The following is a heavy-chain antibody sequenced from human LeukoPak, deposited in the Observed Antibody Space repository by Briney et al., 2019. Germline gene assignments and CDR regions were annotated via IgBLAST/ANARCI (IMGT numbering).Heavy chain of an antibody. CDR2: IYTSGNT. V-gene: IGHV4-4*07. D-gene: IGHD3-10*01. Sequence: SEALSLTCTVSGGPISTYYWNWIRQPAGKRLEWIGRIYTSGNTYYNPSLKSRVTISVDTSKSQFSLNLTSVTAADTAVYYCATSRFSGGLGRFDPWGQGTLVTVSS. CDR1: GGPISTYY. J-gene: IGHJ5*02. CDR3: ATSRFSGGLGRFDP.